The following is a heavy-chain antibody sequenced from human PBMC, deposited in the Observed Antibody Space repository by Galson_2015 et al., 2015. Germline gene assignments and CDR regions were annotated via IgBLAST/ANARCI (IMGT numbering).Heavy chain of an antibody. V-gene: IGHV3-7*01. CDR2: IKQDGSEK. CDR1: GFTFSSYW. Sequence: SLRLSCAASGFTFSSYWMSWVRQAPGKGLQWVANIKQDGSEKHHVDSVKGRFTISRDNAKKSLYLQMNSLRAEDTAVYYCARDAEAPTVRYLDYWGQGALVTVSS. D-gene: IGHD3-10*02. J-gene: IGHJ4*02. CDR3: ARDAEAPTVRYLDY.